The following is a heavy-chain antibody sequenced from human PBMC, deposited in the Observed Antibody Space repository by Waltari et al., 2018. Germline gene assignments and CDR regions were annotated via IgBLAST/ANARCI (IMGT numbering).Heavy chain of an antibody. CDR2: SHRSGKT. V-gene: IGHV4-4*02. CDR1: NW. CDR3: ARDRGRGLYLDS. Sequence: NWWSWVRQSPETGLGWIGQSHRSGKTNYNPSLASRVSISIDTANNQLSLLVTSTTAADTAVYYCARDRGRGLYLDSWGQGTLVTVSP. D-gene: IGHD2-15*01. J-gene: IGHJ4*02.